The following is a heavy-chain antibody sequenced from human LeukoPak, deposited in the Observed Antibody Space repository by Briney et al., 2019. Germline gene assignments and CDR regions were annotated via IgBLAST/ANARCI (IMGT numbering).Heavy chain of an antibody. V-gene: IGHV3-49*05. D-gene: IGHD3-3*01. CDR1: GFTFSRYS. CDR3: TRLDFWSGYAVY. CDR2: IRSKAYGGTT. J-gene: IGHJ4*02. Sequence: KTGGSLRLSCAASGFTFSRYSMNWFRQAPGKGLEWVGFIRSKAYGGTTEYAASVKGRFNISRDDSKTIAYLQMNSLKTEDTAVYYCTRLDFWSGYAVYWGQGTLVTVSS.